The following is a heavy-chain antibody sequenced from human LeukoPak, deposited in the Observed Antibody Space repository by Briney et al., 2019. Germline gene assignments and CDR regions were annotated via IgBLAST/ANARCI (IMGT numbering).Heavy chain of an antibody. CDR2: INPNSGDT. D-gene: IGHD3-16*01. J-gene: IGHJ4*02. CDR1: GYTFTGYY. CDR3: ASAGPQSLFFDF. Sequence: ASVKVSFKASGYTFTGYYIHWVRQAPGQGLEWMGWINPNSGDTNSAQKFQGRVTMTRDTSISTAYMDLTRLTSDDTAIYYCASAGPQSLFFDFWGQGTLVTVSS. V-gene: IGHV1-2*02.